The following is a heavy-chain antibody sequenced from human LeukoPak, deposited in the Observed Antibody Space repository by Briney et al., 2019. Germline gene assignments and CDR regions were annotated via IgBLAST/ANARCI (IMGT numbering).Heavy chain of an antibody. CDR3: TRVGIAVAATGYYYMDV. CDR2: IRRKAYGGTT. D-gene: IGHD6-19*01. CDR1: GFTFGDYA. V-gene: IGHV3-49*04. J-gene: IGHJ6*03. Sequence: PGGSLTLSCTASGFTFGDYAMSWVRQAPGKGLEWVGFIRRKAYGGTTEYAAPVKGRFTISRDDSKSIAYLQMNSLKTEDTAVYYCTRVGIAVAATGYYYMDVWGKGTTDTVSS.